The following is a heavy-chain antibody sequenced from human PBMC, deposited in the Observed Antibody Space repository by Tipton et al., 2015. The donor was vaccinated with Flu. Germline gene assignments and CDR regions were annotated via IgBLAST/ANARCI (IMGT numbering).Heavy chain of an antibody. Sequence: TLSLTCTVSGGSISGYYWSWIRQPAGKGLEWIGRIYSSGSTSYNPSLKSRVTMSVDTSKNQFSLNLSSVTAADTAVYYCARWRDGSAAPSAEISTKNGFDIWGQGTMVTVSS. CDR3: ARWRDGSAAPSAEISTKNGFDI. D-gene: IGHD5-24*01. CDR1: GGSISGYY. J-gene: IGHJ3*02. CDR2: IYSSGST. V-gene: IGHV4-4*07.